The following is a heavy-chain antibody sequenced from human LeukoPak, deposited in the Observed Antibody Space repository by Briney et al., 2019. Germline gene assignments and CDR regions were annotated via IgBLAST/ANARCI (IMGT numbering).Heavy chain of an antibody. Sequence: SETLSLTCTVSGGSISSYYWSWIRQPPGKGLEWIGYIYYSGSTNYNPSLKSRVTISVDTSKNQFSLKLSSVTAADTAVYYCARDNWGGSYYYYYYMDVWGKGTTVTVSS. D-gene: IGHD7-27*01. CDR3: ARDNWGGSYYYYYYMDV. V-gene: IGHV4-59*01. CDR2: IYYSGST. CDR1: GGSISSYY. J-gene: IGHJ6*03.